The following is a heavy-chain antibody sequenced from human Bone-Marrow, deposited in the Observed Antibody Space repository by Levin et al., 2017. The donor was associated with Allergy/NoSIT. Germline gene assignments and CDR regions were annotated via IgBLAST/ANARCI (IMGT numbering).Heavy chain of an antibody. CDR3: TRDRYCIRGSCSDGAAFDI. Sequence: HAGGSLRLSCTGSGFTFGDYAVSWFRQAPGMGLEWVGLITSNAYAGTPEYAASVKGRFIISRDDSKSIAYLEMNSLRAEDTALYYCTRDRYCIRGSCSDGAAFDIWGQGTMVTVSS. D-gene: IGHD2-15*01. CDR1: GFTFGDYA. V-gene: IGHV3-49*03. J-gene: IGHJ3*02. CDR2: ITSNAYAGTP.